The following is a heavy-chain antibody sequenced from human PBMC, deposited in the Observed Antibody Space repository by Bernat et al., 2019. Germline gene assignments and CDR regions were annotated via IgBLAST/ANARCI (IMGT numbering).Heavy chain of an antibody. Sequence: EVQLVETGGGLIQPGGSLRLSCAASGFTVSSNYMSWVRQAPGKGLEWVSVIYSGGSTYYADSVKGRFTISRDNSKNTLYLQMNSLRAEDTAVYYCAKGPYCSGGSCYSNSFDYWGQGTLVTVSS. D-gene: IGHD2-15*01. CDR3: AKGPYCSGGSCYSNSFDY. CDR1: GFTVSSNY. CDR2: IYSGGST. J-gene: IGHJ4*02. V-gene: IGHV3-53*02.